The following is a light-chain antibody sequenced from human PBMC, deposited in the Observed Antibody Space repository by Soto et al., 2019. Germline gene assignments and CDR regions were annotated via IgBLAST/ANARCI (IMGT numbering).Light chain of an antibody. V-gene: IGLV2-14*01. Sequence: QSALTQPASVSGSPGQSITISCTGTSSDVGGYNYVSWYQQHPGKAPKLMIYEVNNRPSGVSNRFSGSKSGNTASLTISGLQAEDEADYYCSSYTRSTTYYVFGTGTKVTVL. CDR1: SSDVGGYNY. J-gene: IGLJ1*01. CDR3: SSYTRSTTYYV. CDR2: EVN.